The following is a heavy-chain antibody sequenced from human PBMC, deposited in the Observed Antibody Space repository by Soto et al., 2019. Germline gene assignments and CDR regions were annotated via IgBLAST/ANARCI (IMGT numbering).Heavy chain of an antibody. CDR1: GFTFRSFT. CDR2: ISSNSAYI. J-gene: IGHJ5*02. Sequence: GGSLRLSCAASGFTFRSFTMNWVRQAPGKGLEWVSTISSNSAYIYYTDALRGRFTISRDNAKNSLHLQMSSLRAEDTAVYYCTRDASRDSSARGWFDPWGPGTLVTVPS. V-gene: IGHV3-21*01. D-gene: IGHD6-13*01. CDR3: TRDASRDSSARGWFDP.